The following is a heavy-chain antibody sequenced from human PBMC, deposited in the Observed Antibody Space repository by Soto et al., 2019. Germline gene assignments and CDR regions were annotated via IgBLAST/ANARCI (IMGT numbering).Heavy chain of an antibody. Sequence: EVQLVQSGAEVKKPGESLKISCKGSGYSFTSYWIGWVRQMPGKGLEWMGIIYPGDSDTRYSPSFQGQVTISADKSISTAYLQWSSLKASDTAMYYCARNSGLYYDFWSGQNWFDPWGQGTLVTVSS. CDR3: ARNSGLYYDFWSGQNWFDP. CDR2: IYPGDSDT. CDR1: GYSFTSYW. D-gene: IGHD3-3*01. V-gene: IGHV5-51*01. J-gene: IGHJ5*02.